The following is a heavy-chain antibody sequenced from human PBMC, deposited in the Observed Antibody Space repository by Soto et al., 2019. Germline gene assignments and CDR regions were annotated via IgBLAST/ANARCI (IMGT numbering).Heavy chain of an antibody. D-gene: IGHD6-13*01. CDR1: GDSDSSNSAA. CDR2: TYYRSKWYN. CDR3: ARGAKGIAAANAKYYYYGMDV. Sequence: SQTLSLTCAISGDSDSSNSAAWNWIRQSPSRGLEWLGRTYYRSKWYNDYAVSVKSRITINPDTSKNQFSLQLNSVTPEDTAVYYCARGAKGIAAANAKYYYYGMDVWGQGTTVTVSS. V-gene: IGHV6-1*01. J-gene: IGHJ6*02.